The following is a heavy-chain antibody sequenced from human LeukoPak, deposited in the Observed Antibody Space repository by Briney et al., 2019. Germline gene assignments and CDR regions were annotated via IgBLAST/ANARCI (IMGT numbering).Heavy chain of an antibody. CDR1: GGSISSGGYS. CDR2: IYHSGST. J-gene: IGHJ6*02. CDR3: AGPIYYYYGMDV. V-gene: IGHV4-30-2*01. Sequence: SETLSLTCAVSGGSISSGGYSWSWIRQPPGKGLEWIGYIYHSGSTYYNPSLKSRVTISVDTSKNQFSLKLSSVTAADTAVYYCAGPIYYYYGMDVWGQGTTVTVS.